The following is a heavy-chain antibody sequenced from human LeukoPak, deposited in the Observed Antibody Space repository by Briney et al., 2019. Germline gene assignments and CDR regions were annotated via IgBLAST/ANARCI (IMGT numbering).Heavy chain of an antibody. CDR2: INPNSGGT. CDR3: ARQGGNSVYYYYYMDV. J-gene: IGHJ6*03. V-gene: IGHV1-2*02. Sequence: ASVKVSCKASGYTFTGYYMHWVRQAPGQGLEWMGWINPNSGGTNYAQKFQGRVTMTRDTSISTAYMELSRLRSDDTAVYYCARQGGNSVYYYYYMDVWGKGTTVTISS. D-gene: IGHD4-23*01. CDR1: GYTFTGYY.